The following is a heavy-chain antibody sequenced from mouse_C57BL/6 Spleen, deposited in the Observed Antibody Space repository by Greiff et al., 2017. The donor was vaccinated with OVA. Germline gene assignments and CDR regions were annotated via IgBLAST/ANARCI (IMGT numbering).Heavy chain of an antibody. CDR1: GFNIKDYY. CDR3: ARDSNPYYYAMDY. J-gene: IGHJ4*01. V-gene: IGHV14-2*01. D-gene: IGHD2-5*01. CDR2: IDPEDGET. Sequence: VQLKESGAELVKPGASVKLSCTASGFNIKDYYMHWVKQRTEQGLEWIGRIDPEDGETKYAPKFQGKATITAYTSSNTAYLQLSSLTSEDTAVYYCARDSNPYYYAMDYWGQGTSVTVSS.